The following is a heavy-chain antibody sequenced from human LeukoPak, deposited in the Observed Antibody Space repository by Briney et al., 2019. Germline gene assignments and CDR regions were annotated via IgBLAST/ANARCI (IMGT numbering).Heavy chain of an antibody. Sequence: GGSLRPSCAASGFTFSSYSMNWVRQAPGKGLEWVSSISSSSSYIYYADSVKGRFTISRDNAKNSLYLQMNSLRAEDTAVYYCARVDTAMVTDYWGQGTLVTVSS. D-gene: IGHD5-18*01. J-gene: IGHJ4*02. V-gene: IGHV3-21*01. CDR1: GFTFSSYS. CDR3: ARVDTAMVTDY. CDR2: ISSSSSYI.